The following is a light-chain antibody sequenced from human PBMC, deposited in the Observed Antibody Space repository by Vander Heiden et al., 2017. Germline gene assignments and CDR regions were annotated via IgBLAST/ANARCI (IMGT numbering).Light chain of an antibody. J-gene: IGLJ2*01. CDR2: DTA. CDR1: TGAVTSGHY. CDR3: LLSYSGVVV. V-gene: IGLV7-46*01. Sequence: QAVVTQEPSLTVSPGRTVTLPCGSNTGAVTSGHYPYWFQQKPGQAPRTLIYDTANKHSWTPARFSGSLLGGKAALTLSGAQPEDEADYYCLLSYSGVVVFGGGTKLTVL.